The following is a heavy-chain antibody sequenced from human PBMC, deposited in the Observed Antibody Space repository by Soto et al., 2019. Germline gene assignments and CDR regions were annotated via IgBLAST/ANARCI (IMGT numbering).Heavy chain of an antibody. CDR1: GFTFSSYS. D-gene: IGHD3-22*01. Sequence: EVQLVESGGGLVQPGGSLRLSCAASGFTFSSYSMNWVRQAPGKGLEWVSYISSSSSTIYYADSVKGRFTISRDNAKNSLYLQMNSLRDEDTAVYYCASPVYDSSGYVDYWGQGTLVTVSS. J-gene: IGHJ4*02. CDR3: ASPVYDSSGYVDY. CDR2: ISSSSSTI. V-gene: IGHV3-48*02.